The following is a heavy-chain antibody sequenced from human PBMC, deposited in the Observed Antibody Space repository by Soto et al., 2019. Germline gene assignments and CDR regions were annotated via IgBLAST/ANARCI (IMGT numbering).Heavy chain of an antibody. V-gene: IGHV4-59*01. CDR2: IYYSGST. CDR3: AREVNWFDP. CDR1: GGSISSYY. J-gene: IGHJ5*02. Sequence: PSETLSLTCTVSGGSISSYYWSWIRQPPGKGLEWIGYIYYSGSTNYNPSLKSRATISVDTSKNQFSLKLSSVTAADTAVYYCAREVNWFDPWGQGTLVTVSS.